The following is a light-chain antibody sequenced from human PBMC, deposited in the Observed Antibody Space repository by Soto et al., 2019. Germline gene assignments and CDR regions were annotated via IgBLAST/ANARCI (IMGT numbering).Light chain of an antibody. CDR3: SSYTGSSTPYV. Sequence: QSVLTQPRSVSGSPGQSVTISCTGSSSDVGGYNYVSWYQQHPGKAPKRMIYDVSKRPSGVPDRFSGSKSGNTASLTISGLQAEDEADYYCSSYTGSSTPYVFGTGTKV. J-gene: IGLJ1*01. CDR1: SSDVGGYNY. V-gene: IGLV2-11*01. CDR2: DVS.